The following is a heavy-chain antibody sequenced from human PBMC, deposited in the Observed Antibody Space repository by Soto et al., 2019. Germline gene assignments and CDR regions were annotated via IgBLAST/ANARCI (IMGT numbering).Heavy chain of an antibody. CDR2: ISSSSSYT. V-gene: IGHV3-11*06. Sequence: GGSLRLSCAASGFTFSDYYMSWIRQAAGKGLEWVSYISSSSSYTNYADSVKGRFTISRDNAKNSLYLQMDSLRAEDTAVYYCARDQEAGSFFPYYYGMDVWGQGTTVTVSS. J-gene: IGHJ6*02. CDR3: ARDQEAGSFFPYYYGMDV. D-gene: IGHD6-13*01. CDR1: GFTFSDYY.